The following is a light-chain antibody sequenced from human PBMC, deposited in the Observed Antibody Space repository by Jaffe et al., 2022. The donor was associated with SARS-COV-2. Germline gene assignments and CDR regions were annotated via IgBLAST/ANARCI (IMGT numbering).Light chain of an antibody. V-gene: IGKV1-39*01. CDR3: QQGYSIPWT. Sequence: DIQMTQSPSSLSASVGDRVTITCRASQSISYLDWYQQRPGKAPKLLIYAASSLQSGVPSRFSGSGSGTDFTLTINSLQPEDFATYYCQQGYSIPWTFGQGTKVEIK. J-gene: IGKJ1*01. CDR2: AAS. CDR1: QSISY.